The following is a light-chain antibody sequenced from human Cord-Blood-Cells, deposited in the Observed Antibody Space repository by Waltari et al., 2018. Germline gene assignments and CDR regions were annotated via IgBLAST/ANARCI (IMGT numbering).Light chain of an antibody. CDR1: SSAVGGYNY. J-gene: IGLJ3*02. V-gene: IGLV2-14*01. CDR3: SSYTSSSTLV. Sequence: QSALTPPASVSGSPGQSITISCTGTSSAVGGYNYVPWYQQHPGKPPKLMIYEVSNRPSGVSNRFSGSKSGNTASLTISGLQAEDEADYYCSSYTSSSTLVFGGGTKLTVL. CDR2: EVS.